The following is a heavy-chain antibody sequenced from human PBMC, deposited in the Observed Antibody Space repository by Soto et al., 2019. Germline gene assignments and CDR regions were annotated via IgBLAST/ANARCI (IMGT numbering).Heavy chain of an antibody. V-gene: IGHV1-18*01. D-gene: IGHD2-2*01. J-gene: IGHJ6*03. CDR1: GYTFTSYG. CDR3: ARGEPAAISIYHYYMDV. CDR2: ISAYNGNT. Sequence: ASVKVSCKASGYTFTSYGISWVRQAPGQGLEWMGWISAYNGNTNYAQKLQGRVTMTTDTSTSTAYMELRSLRSDDTAVYYCARGEPAAISIYHYYMDVWGKGTTVTVYS.